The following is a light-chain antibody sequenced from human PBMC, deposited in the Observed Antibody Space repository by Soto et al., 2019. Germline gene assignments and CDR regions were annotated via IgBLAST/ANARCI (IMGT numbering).Light chain of an antibody. V-gene: IGKV3-15*01. CDR1: QGIXSN. CDR3: QQYKNGPRT. J-gene: IGKJ1*01. CDR2: SAS. Sequence: MMTQWPATLSVAPGERATLSCRAGQGIXSNVDWYQQTPGQAPRVLXDSASTRATGGPVRFSGSESATEFSLTISSLQSEDCDVYYCQQYKNGPRTFGQGTKVDIK.